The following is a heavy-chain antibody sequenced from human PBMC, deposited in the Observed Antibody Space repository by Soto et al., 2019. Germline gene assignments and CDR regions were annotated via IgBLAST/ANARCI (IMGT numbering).Heavy chain of an antibody. CDR1: GDSVSSNSAA. D-gene: IGHD5-18*01. CDR2: TYYRSKWYN. J-gene: IGHJ4*02. CDR3: AKDQSRGYSYGYWYFDY. Sequence: SQTLSLTCAISGDSVSSNSAAWNWIRQSPSRGLEWLGRTYYRSKWYNDYAVSVKSRITINPDTSKNQFSLQLNSVTPEDTAVYYCAKDQSRGYSYGYWYFDYWGQGTLVTVSS. V-gene: IGHV6-1*01.